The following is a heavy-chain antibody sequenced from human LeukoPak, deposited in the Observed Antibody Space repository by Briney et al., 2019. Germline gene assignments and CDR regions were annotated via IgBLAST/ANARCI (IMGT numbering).Heavy chain of an antibody. Sequence: GGSLRLSCAASGFTFSSYEMNWVRQAPGKGLEWVSFISSCGRTIYYADSVKGRFTISRDNAKNSLYLQMNSLRAEDTDVYYCARDKGETLSRPGAIDIWGQGTMVTVSS. J-gene: IGHJ3*02. CDR1: GFTFSSYE. CDR3: ARDKGETLSRPGAIDI. D-gene: IGHD3-16*01. CDR2: ISSCGRTI. V-gene: IGHV3-48*03.